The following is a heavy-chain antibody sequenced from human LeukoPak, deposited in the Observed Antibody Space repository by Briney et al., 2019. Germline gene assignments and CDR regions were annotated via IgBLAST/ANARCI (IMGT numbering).Heavy chain of an antibody. V-gene: IGHV4-39*01. D-gene: IGHD3-9*01. Sequence: PSETLSLTCTLSGGSLTTNTFSWGWIRQPPGKGLEWIGTVYYTGITHYNPSLKSRITISVDTSKNHFSLNLTSVTAADTAVYFCARHGILTDHSIRYWGQGLLVTVSS. CDR3: ARHGILTDHSIRY. CDR1: GGSLTTNTFS. CDR2: VYYTGIT. J-gene: IGHJ4*02.